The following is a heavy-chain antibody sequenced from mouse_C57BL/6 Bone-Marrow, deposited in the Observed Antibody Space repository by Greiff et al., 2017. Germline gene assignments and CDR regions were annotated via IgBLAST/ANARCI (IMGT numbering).Heavy chain of an antibody. CDR1: GFTFSSYG. V-gene: IGHV5-6*01. CDR2: ISSGGSYT. J-gene: IGHJ4*01. CDR3: ARRGRLRLRYYAMDY. Sequence: EVQGVESGGDLVKPGGSLKLSCAASGFTFSSYGMSWVRQTPDKRLEWVATISSGGSYTYYPDSVKGRFTISRDNAKNTLYLQMSSLKSEDTAMYYCARRGRLRLRYYAMDYWGQGTSVTVSS. D-gene: IGHD2-4*01.